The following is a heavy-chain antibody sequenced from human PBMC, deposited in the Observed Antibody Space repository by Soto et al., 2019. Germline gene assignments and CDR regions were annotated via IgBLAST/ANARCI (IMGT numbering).Heavy chain of an antibody. J-gene: IGHJ4*02. Sequence: SETLSLTCTVSGGSISTYYWSWIRQPAGKGLGWIGRIYASGSTNYNPSLKSRVTMSVATSKNQFSLKLSLVTAADTAVYYCARGGMVIIPTATAFDYWGQGTLVTVSS. CDR3: ARGGMVIIPTATAFDY. CDR1: GGSISTYY. D-gene: IGHD2-2*01. CDR2: IYASGST. V-gene: IGHV4-4*07.